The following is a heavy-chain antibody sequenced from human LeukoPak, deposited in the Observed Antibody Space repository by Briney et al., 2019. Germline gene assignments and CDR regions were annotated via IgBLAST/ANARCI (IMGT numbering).Heavy chain of an antibody. CDR1: GFTVSSNY. Sequence: GGSLRLSCAASGFTVSSNYMSWVRQAPGKGLEWVSVTYSGGSTYYADSVKGRFTISRDNSKNTLYLQMNSLRAEDTAVYYCARVLPADMGSSWYGGVSWFDPWGQGTLVTVSS. CDR3: ARVLPADMGSSWYGGVSWFDP. CDR2: TYSGGST. D-gene: IGHD6-13*01. J-gene: IGHJ5*02. V-gene: IGHV3-53*01.